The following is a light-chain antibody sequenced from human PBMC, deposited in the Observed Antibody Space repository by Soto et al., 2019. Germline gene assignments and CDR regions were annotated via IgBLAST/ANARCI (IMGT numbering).Light chain of an antibody. CDR1: QSVSSSY. V-gene: IGKV3-20*01. CDR3: QQYGSSPNT. Sequence: EIVLTQSPGTLSLSPGERVTLSCRASQSVSSSYLAWYQQKPGQAPRLLIYGAFSRATGIPARFSGSGSGTDFTLTISRLEPEDFAVYYCQQYGSSPNTFGQGTKLEIK. CDR2: GAF. J-gene: IGKJ2*01.